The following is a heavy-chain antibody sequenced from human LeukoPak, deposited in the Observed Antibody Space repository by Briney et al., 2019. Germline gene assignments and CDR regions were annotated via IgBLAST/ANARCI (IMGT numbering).Heavy chain of an antibody. CDR2: IYYSGST. J-gene: IGHJ4*02. D-gene: IGHD3-3*01. V-gene: IGHV4-39*07. CDR3: ARDLTIFGVVGYFDY. CDR1: GGSISSSSYY. Sequence: PSETLSLTCTVSGGSISSSSYYWGWIRQPPGKGLEWIGSIYYSGSTYYNPSLKSRVTISVDTSKNQFSLKLSSVTAADTAVYYCARDLTIFGVVGYFDYWGQGTLVTVSS.